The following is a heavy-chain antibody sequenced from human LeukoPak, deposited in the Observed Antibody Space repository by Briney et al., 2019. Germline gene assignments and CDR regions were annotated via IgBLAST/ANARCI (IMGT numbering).Heavy chain of an antibody. CDR3: ARQRGYCSSGVCRGWFDP. CDR2: IKEDGSEK. J-gene: IGHJ5*02. CDR1: GFTLSSYW. Sequence: GGSLRLSCAASGFTLSSYWMSWVRQAPGKGLEWVANIKEDGSEKYYVDSLKGRFAISRDNAKNSLYLQMNSLRAEDTAVYYCARQRGYCSSGVCRGWFDPWGQGTLVTVSS. D-gene: IGHD2-8*01. V-gene: IGHV3-7*01.